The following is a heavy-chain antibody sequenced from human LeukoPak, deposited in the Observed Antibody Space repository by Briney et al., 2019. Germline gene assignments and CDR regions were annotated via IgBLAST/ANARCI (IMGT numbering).Heavy chain of an antibody. Sequence: GGSLRLSCEASGFTFSTYGINWVRQAPGKGLEWVSAISGSGGSTYYADSVKGRFTISRDNSKNTLYLQMNSLRAEDTAVYYCAKPARTDYADYWGQGTLVTVSS. V-gene: IGHV3-23*01. CDR1: GFTFSTYG. CDR3: AKPARTDYADY. CDR2: ISGSGGST. J-gene: IGHJ4*02. D-gene: IGHD1-14*01.